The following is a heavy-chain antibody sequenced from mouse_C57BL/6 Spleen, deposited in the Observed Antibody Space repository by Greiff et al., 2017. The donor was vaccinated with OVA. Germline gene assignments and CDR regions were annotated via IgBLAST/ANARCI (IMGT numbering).Heavy chain of an antibody. Sequence: VQLQQPGAELVKPGASVKMSCKASGYTFTSYWITWVKQRPGQGLEWIGDIYPGSGSTNYNEKFKSKATLTVDTSSSTAYMQLSSLTSEDSAVYYCARWDTTVVSYWYFDVWGTGTTVTVSS. J-gene: IGHJ1*03. CDR1: GYTFTSYW. V-gene: IGHV1-55*01. CDR3: ARWDTTVVSYWYFDV. CDR2: IYPGSGST. D-gene: IGHD1-1*01.